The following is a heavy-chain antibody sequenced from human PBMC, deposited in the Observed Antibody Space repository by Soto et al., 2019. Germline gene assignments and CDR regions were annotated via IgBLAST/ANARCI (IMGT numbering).Heavy chain of an antibody. D-gene: IGHD2-15*01. CDR2: ISWNSGSI. V-gene: IGHV3-9*01. CDR3: AKDIRWVVAAKGIYYYYYGMDV. J-gene: IGHJ6*02. CDR1: GFTFDDYA. Sequence: GGSLRLSCTASGFTFDDYAMHWVRQAPGKGLEWVSGISWNSGSIGYADSVKGRFTISRDNAKNSLYLQMNSLRAEDTALYYCAKDIRWVVAAKGIYYYYYGMDVWGQGTTVTVSS.